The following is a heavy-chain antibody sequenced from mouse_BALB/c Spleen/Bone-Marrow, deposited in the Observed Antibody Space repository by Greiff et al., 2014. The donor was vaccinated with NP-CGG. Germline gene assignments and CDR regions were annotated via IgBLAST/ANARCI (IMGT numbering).Heavy chain of an antibody. J-gene: IGHJ2*01. CDR3: ARLDVGGY. Sequence: DVKLVESGGGLVQPGGSRKLSCAASGFTFSSFGMHWVRQAPEKGLEWVAYISDGSSTIYYADTVKGRFTIFRDNPKNTLFLQMTSLRSGDTAMYYCARLDVGGYWGQGTTLTVSS. CDR1: GFTFSSFG. V-gene: IGHV5-17*02. CDR2: ISDGSSTI.